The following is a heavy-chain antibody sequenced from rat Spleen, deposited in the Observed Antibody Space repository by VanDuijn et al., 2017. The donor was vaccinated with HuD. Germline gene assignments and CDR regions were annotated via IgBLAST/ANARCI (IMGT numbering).Heavy chain of an antibody. J-gene: IGHJ4*01. V-gene: IGHV5-22*01. D-gene: IGHD1-11*01. CDR2: INSEGSNT. CDR1: GFTFSDYY. Sequence: EVQLVESGGGLVQPGRSMKLSCVASGFTFSDYYMAWVRQAPKKGLEWVASINSEGSNTYYGDSVKGRFTISRDNAKSTLYLQMNGLRSEDTATYYCTREGMDAWGQGASVTVSS. CDR3: TREGMDA.